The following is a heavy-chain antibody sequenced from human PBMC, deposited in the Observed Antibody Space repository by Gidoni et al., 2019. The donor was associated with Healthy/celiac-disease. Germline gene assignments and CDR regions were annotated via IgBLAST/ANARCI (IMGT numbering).Heavy chain of an antibody. Sequence: QVQLVQSGAAVMKPGSSVKVSCTASRGTFSSYAIRWVRQAPGQGLEWMGGIIPILGTANYAQKFQGRVTITADESTSTAYMELSSLRSEDTAVYYCAVSSGWYAGFDYWGQGTLVTVSS. CDR3: AVSSGWYAGFDY. V-gene: IGHV1-69*01. J-gene: IGHJ4*02. CDR2: IIPILGTA. CDR1: RGTFSSYA. D-gene: IGHD6-19*01.